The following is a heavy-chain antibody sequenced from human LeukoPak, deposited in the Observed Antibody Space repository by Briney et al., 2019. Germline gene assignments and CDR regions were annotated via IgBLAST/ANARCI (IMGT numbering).Heavy chain of an antibody. Sequence: GASVKVSCKASGYTFTSYYMHWVRQAPGQGLEWMGIINPSGGSTSYAQKFQGRVTMTRDMSTSTDYMDLSSLRSEDTAVYYCAKAAAGSQHSYYYYYYLDVWGTGTTVTISS. CDR2: INPSGGST. D-gene: IGHD6-13*01. CDR3: AKAAAGSQHSYYYYYYLDV. J-gene: IGHJ6*03. V-gene: IGHV1-46*01. CDR1: GYTFTSYY.